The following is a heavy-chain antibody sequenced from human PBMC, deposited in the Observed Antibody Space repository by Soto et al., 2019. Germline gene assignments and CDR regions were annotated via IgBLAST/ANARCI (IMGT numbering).Heavy chain of an antibody. CDR2: IYYSGST. J-gene: IGHJ4*02. Sequence: QVQLQESGPGLVKPSETLSLTCTVSGGSVSSGSYYWSWIRQPPGKGLEWIGYIYYSGSTNYTPSLKSRVTISVDTSKNQFSLKLSSVTAADTAVYYCARGAGTTVTTYTDYWGQGTLVTVSS. D-gene: IGHD4-17*01. V-gene: IGHV4-61*01. CDR1: GGSVSSGSYY. CDR3: ARGAGTTVTTYTDY.